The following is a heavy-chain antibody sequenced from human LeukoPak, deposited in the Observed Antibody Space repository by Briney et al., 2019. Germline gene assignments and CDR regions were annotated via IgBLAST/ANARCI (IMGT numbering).Heavy chain of an antibody. V-gene: IGHV3-48*03. CDR1: GFTLSSYQ. Sequence: PGGSLRLSCAASGFTLSSYQMNWVRQDPGKGLEWVSSISSSGPTMYYAYTVEGRFTISRDSAKNSLYLQMTSLRAEATAVYYCARRFDLWGRGTLVTVSS. J-gene: IGHJ2*01. CDR2: ISSSGPTM. CDR3: ARRFDL.